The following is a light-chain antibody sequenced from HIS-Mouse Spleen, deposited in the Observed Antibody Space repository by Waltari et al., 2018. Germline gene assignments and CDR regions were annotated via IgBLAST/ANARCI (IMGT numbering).Light chain of an antibody. J-gene: IGLJ2*01. Sequence: QPALTQPPSASGSPGQSVTLPCTGTSSDVGGYNYVSWYQQHPGKAPQLMIYEVSKRPSGVPDRFSGSKSGNTASLTVSGLQAEDEADYYCSSYAGSNNLVFGGGTKLTVL. CDR1: SSDVGGYNY. CDR3: SSYAGSNNLV. CDR2: EVS. V-gene: IGLV2-8*01.